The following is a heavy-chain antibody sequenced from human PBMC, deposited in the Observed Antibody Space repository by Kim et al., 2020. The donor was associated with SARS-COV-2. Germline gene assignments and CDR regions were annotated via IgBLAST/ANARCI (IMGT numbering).Heavy chain of an antibody. D-gene: IGHD3-22*01. CDR2: ISAYNGNT. J-gene: IGHJ4*02. V-gene: IGHV1-18*01. CDR1: GYTFTSYG. CDR3: ARVVWYYYDSGDLDY. Sequence: ASVKVSCKASGYTFTSYGISWVRQAPGQGLEWMGWISAYNGNTNYAQKLQGRVTMTTDTSTSTAYMELRSLRSDDTAVYYCARVVWYYYDSGDLDYWGQGTPVTVSS.